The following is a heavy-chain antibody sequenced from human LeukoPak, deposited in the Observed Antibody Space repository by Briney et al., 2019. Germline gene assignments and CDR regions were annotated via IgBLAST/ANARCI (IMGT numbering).Heavy chain of an antibody. J-gene: IGHJ4*02. CDR2: INQDGSEK. CDR3: ARDIDDSSGYYDY. CDR1: GFTSSRFW. D-gene: IGHD3-22*01. Sequence: GGSLRLSCAASGFTSSRFWMSWVRQAPGKGLEWVANINQDGSEKYYVDSVKGRFTISRDNAKNSLYLQMNSLRAEDTAVYYCARDIDDSSGYYDYWGQGTLLTVSS. V-gene: IGHV3-7*01.